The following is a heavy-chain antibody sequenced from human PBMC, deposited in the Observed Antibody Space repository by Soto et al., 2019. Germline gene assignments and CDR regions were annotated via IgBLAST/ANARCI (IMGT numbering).Heavy chain of an antibody. CDR2: IIPIFGTA. CDR3: ARGTYYYDSSGYNAEYFQH. J-gene: IGHJ1*01. Sequence: ASVKVSCKASGGTFSSYAISWVRQAPGQGLEWMGGIIPIFGTANYAQKFQGRVTITADESTSTAYMELSSLRSEDTAVYYCARGTYYYDSSGYNAEYFQHWGQGTLVTVSS. D-gene: IGHD3-22*01. V-gene: IGHV1-69*13. CDR1: GGTFSSYA.